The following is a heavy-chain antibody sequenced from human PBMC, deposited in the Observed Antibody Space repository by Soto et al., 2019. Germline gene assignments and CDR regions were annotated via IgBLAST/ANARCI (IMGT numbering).Heavy chain of an antibody. V-gene: IGHV4-34*01. Sequence: PSETLSLTCAVYGGSFSGYYWSWIRQPPGKGLEWIGEINHSGSTNYNPSLKSRVTISVDTSKNQFSLKLSSVTAADTAVYYCGRGKVVVVPAAIHGMDVWGQGTTVTVSS. CDR2: INHSGST. CDR3: GRGKVVVVPAAIHGMDV. J-gene: IGHJ6*02. D-gene: IGHD2-2*01. CDR1: GGSFSGYY.